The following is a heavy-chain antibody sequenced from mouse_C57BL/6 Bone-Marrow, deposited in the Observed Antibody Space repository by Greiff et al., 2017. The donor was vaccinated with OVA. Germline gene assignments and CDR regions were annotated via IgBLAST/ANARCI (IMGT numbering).Heavy chain of an antibody. V-gene: IGHV1-80*01. CDR2: IYPGDGDT. D-gene: IGHD2-4*01. CDR3: ARQDDYDEGAYAMDY. J-gene: IGHJ4*01. Sequence: QVQLQQSGAELVKPGASVKISCKASGYAFSSYWMNWVKQRPGKGLEWIGQIYPGDGDTNYNGKFKGKATLTADKSSSTAYMQLSSLTSEDSAVYYCARQDDYDEGAYAMDYWGQGTSVTVSS. CDR1: GYAFSSYW.